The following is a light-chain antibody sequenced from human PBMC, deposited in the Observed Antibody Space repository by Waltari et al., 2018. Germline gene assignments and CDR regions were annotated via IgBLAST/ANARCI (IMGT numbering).Light chain of an antibody. CDR3: QQHGTSPFT. CDR2: GAS. V-gene: IGKV3-20*01. J-gene: IGKJ2*01. Sequence: EIVLTQSPGTLSLSPGDRATLSCRASQTVSSSYLAWYQQKPGQAPRLLIYGASSRATAIPDRIRGSGSGTDFTLTLSSLEPEDFAVYYCQQHGTSPFTFGQGTKVEIK. CDR1: QTVSSSY.